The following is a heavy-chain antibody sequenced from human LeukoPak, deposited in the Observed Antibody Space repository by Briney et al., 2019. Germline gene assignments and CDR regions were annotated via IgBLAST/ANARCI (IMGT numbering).Heavy chain of an antibody. D-gene: IGHD3-10*01. Sequence: GGSLRLSCAASGFTFSSYAMSWVRQAPGKGLEWVSAISGSGGSTYYADSVKGRFTISRDNSKNTLYLQMNSLRAEDAAVYYCAKDLGHLLYYYGMDAWGQGTTVTVSS. CDR2: ISGSGGST. CDR1: GFTFSSYA. V-gene: IGHV3-23*01. CDR3: AKDLGHLLYYYGMDA. J-gene: IGHJ6*02.